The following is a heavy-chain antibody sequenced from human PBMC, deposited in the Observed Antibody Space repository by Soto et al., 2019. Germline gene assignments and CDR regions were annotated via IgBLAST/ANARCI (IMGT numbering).Heavy chain of an antibody. V-gene: IGHV4-59*01. CDR2: IYYSGST. CDR3: ARIGPAATSYYFDY. CDR1: GGSISSYY. D-gene: IGHD2-2*01. Sequence: SETLSLTCTVSGGSISSYYWSWIRQPPGKGLEWIGYIYYSGSTNYNPSLKSRVTISVDTSKNQFSLKLSSVTAADTAVYYWARIGPAATSYYFDYWGQGTLVTSPQ. J-gene: IGHJ4*02.